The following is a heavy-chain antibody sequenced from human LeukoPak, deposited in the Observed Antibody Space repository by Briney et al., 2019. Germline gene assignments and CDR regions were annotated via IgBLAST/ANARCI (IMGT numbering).Heavy chain of an antibody. V-gene: IGHV4-34*01. J-gene: IGHJ4*02. CDR3: ATSRVGATSGVDY. Sequence: PSETLSLTCAVYGGSFSGYYWSWLRQPPGKGLEWIGEINHSGSTNYNPSLKSRVTISVDTSKNQFSLKLSSMTAADTAVYYCATSRVGATSGVDYWGQGTLVTVSS. CDR1: GGSFSGYY. D-gene: IGHD1-26*01. CDR2: INHSGST.